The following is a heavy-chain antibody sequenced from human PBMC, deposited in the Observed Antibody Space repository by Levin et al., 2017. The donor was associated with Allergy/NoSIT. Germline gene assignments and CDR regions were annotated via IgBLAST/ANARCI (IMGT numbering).Heavy chain of an antibody. CDR2: ITGSGGST. J-gene: IGHJ4*02. V-gene: IGHV3-23*01. Sequence: LSLTCAASGFTFSSHAMSWVRQAPGKGLEWVSSITGSGGSTYYADSVKGRFTISRDNSKNMLYLQVNSLRDEDTAVYFCAKAPGSISSYDSWGQGTLV. CDR1: GFTFSSHA. CDR3: AKAPGSISSYDS. D-gene: IGHD4-11*01.